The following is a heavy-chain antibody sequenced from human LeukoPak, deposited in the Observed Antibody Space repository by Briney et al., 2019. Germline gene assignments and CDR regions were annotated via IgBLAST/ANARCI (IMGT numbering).Heavy chain of an antibody. CDR3: ATGEDTAIAGWFDP. D-gene: IGHD5-18*01. CDR1: GGSISSSSYY. J-gene: IGHJ5*02. Sequence: PSETLSLTCTVSGGSISSSSYYWGWIRQPPGKGLEWIGSIYYSGSTYYNPSLKSRVTISVDTSKNQFSLKLSSVTAADTAVYYCATGEDTAIAGWFDPRGQGTLVTVSS. CDR2: IYYSGST. V-gene: IGHV4-39*07.